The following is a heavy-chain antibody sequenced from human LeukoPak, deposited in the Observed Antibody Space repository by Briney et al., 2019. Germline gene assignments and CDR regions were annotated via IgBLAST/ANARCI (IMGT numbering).Heavy chain of an antibody. V-gene: IGHV3-23*01. D-gene: IGHD4-17*01. J-gene: IGHJ4*02. CDR1: GFTFSGYA. CDR3: AKANFYYGDYVDY. CDR2: ISGSGGSA. Sequence: GGSLRLSCAASGFTFSGYAMSWVRQAPGKGLEWVSAISGSGGSAYYADSVKGRFTISRDNSKNTLYLHMNSLRAEDTAVYYCAKANFYYGDYVDYWGQGTLVTVSS.